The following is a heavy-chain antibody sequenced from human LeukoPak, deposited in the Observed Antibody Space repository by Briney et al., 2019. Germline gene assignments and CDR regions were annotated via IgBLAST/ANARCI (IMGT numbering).Heavy chain of an antibody. CDR1: GFTFSSYG. V-gene: IGHV3-30*18. J-gene: IGHJ1*01. Sequence: GRSLRLSCAASGFTFSSYGMHWVRLAPGKGLEWVAVISYDGSNKYYADSVKGRFTISRDNSKNTLYLQMNSLRAEDTAVYYCAKDPYGSGSYLFQHWGQGTLVTVSS. CDR3: AKDPYGSGSYLFQH. CDR2: ISYDGSNK. D-gene: IGHD3-10*01.